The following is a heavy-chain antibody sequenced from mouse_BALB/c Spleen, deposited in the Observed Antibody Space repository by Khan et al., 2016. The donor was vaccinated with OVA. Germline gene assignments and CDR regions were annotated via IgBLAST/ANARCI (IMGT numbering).Heavy chain of an antibody. CDR3: ARSIMAN. Sequence: VQLKESGPGLVKPSQSLSLTCTVTGYSITSDYAWNWIRQFPGNKLEWMGYISYSGSTSYNPSLKSRISITRDTSKNQFFLQLNSVTTEDTATYYCARSIMANWGQGTTLTFSS. V-gene: IGHV3-2*02. CDR2: ISYSGST. J-gene: IGHJ2*01. CDR1: GYSITSDYA.